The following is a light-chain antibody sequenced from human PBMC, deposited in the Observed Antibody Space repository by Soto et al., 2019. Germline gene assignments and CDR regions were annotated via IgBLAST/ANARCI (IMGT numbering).Light chain of an antibody. Sequence: DIVLTQSPGTLSLSPGDRATLSCRASQSAASSFLAWYQQKPGQAPRLLIYGASSRATGIPDRFRGSGSGTDFTLTISRLEPEDFAVYYCQHYETFGQGTKVEIK. J-gene: IGKJ1*01. CDR1: QSAASSF. CDR3: QHYET. V-gene: IGKV3-20*01. CDR2: GAS.